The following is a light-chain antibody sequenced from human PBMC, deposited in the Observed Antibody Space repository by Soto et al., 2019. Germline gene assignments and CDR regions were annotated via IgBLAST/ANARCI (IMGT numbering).Light chain of an antibody. Sequence: DIQMTQSPSTLSASVGDRVTITCRASQNINNWVAWYQQKPGKAPKFLIYDASTLESGVPSRFSGSGFGTEFSLTISSLQPDDSGSYYCQHLWTFGQGTKVEIK. CDR3: QHLWT. V-gene: IGKV1-5*01. J-gene: IGKJ1*01. CDR1: QNINNW. CDR2: DAS.